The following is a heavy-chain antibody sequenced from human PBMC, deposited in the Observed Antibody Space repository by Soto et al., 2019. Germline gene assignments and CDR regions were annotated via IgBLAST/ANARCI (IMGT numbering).Heavy chain of an antibody. Sequence: QVQLVESGGGVVQPGRSLRLSCAATGFTFTNYGMHWVRQAPGKGLEWVAFIWYDGNIKYYADSVKGRFTISRDNSKNTLYLQVNSLRAEDTAVYYCARDMAVSGSDFDYWGQGTLVTVSS. CDR1: GFTFTNYG. V-gene: IGHV3-33*01. CDR3: ARDMAVSGSDFDY. D-gene: IGHD6-19*01. J-gene: IGHJ4*02. CDR2: IWYDGNIK.